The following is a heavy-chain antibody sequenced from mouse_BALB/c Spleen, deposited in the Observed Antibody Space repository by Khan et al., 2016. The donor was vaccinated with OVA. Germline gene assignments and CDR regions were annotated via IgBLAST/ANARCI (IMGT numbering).Heavy chain of an antibody. CDR3: VRDGAYHRNDGWFAY. V-gene: IGHV1-4*01. J-gene: IGHJ3*01. CDR1: GYTFTSYT. Sequence: QVRLQQSGAELARPGASVKMSCKASGYTFTSYTIHWIKKRPGQGLEWIGYINPSNGYTNYNQKFKDEATLTTDKSSTTAYLQLSSLTSDDSAVYNCVRDGAYHRNDGWFAYWGQGTLVTVSA. CDR2: INPSNGYT. D-gene: IGHD2-14*01.